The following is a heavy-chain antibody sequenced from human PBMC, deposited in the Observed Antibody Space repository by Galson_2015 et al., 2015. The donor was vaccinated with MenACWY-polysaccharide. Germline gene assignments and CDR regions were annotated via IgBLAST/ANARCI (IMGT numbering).Heavy chain of an antibody. CDR2: IKQDGSEK. J-gene: IGHJ4*02. CDR3: AKDPPKNDDFWSGSYGPRDY. Sequence: SLRLSCAVSGFTISNYWMYWVRQAPGKGLEWVANIKQDGSEKNYVGSVKGRFTISRDNAKNTLYLQMNSLRVEDTAVYYCAKDPPKNDDFWSGSYGPRDYWGQGTLVTVSS. D-gene: IGHD3-3*01. V-gene: IGHV3-7*01. CDR1: GFTISNYW.